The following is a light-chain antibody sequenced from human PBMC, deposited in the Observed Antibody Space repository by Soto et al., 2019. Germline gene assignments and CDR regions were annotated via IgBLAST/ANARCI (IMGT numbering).Light chain of an antibody. CDR1: QSVSSSY. CDR2: DAS. CDR3: QQYGSSPWT. J-gene: IGKJ1*01. V-gene: IGKV3D-20*01. Sequence: EIVLTQSPGTLSLSPGERATLSCRASQSVSSSYLAWYPQKAGLAPRLLIYDASSRATGIPDRFSGSGSGTDFTLTISRLEPEDFAVYYCQQYGSSPWTFGQGTKVDIK.